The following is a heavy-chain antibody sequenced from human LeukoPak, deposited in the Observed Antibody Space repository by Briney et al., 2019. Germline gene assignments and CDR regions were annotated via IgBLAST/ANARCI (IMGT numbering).Heavy chain of an antibody. Sequence: GGSLRLSCAASGFTFSSYGMSWVRQAPGKGLEWVSYISSSSSTIYYADSVKGRFTISRDNAKNSLYLQMNSLRAEDTAVYYCARDYYSWFGDQKDWFDPWGQGTLVTVSS. CDR3: ARDYYSWFGDQKDWFDP. D-gene: IGHD3-10*01. J-gene: IGHJ5*02. V-gene: IGHV3-48*04. CDR1: GFTFSSYG. CDR2: ISSSSSTI.